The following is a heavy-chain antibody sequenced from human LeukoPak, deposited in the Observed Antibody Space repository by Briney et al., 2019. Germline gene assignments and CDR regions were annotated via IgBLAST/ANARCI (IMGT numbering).Heavy chain of an antibody. CDR1: GYTFTGYY. CDR3: ARGPRITTGTTLGYYYYYMDA. Sequence: ASVKVSCKASGYTFTGYYMHWVRQAPGQGLEWMGWINPNSGGTNYAQKFQGRVTMTRDTSISTAYMELSRLRSDDTAVYYCARGPRITTGTTLGYYYYYMDAWGKGTTVTVSS. CDR2: INPNSGGT. V-gene: IGHV1-2*02. J-gene: IGHJ6*03. D-gene: IGHD1-1*01.